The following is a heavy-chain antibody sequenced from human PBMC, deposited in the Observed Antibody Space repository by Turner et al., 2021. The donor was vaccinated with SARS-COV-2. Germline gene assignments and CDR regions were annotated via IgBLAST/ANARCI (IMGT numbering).Heavy chain of an antibody. CDR1: GGSITSYY. CDR2: IYYSRST. Sequence: QVQLQESGTGMVTPSGTLSLTCTVPGGSITSYYWSWIRQPPGKGLEWLGYIYYSRSTNNNPSLKDRVTISVDTSKNQFCLKVNSVSAADTAVCYYSRGFDYWGQGTLVTVSS. J-gene: IGHJ4*01. V-gene: IGHV4-59*01. CDR3: SRGFDY.